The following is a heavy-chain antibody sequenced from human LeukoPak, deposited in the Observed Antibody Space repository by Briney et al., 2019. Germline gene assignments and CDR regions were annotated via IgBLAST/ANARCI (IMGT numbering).Heavy chain of an antibody. CDR1: GGSLSSYY. CDR3: ARVPRSYYYYYYMDV. Sequence: PSETLSLTCTVSGGSLSSYYWSWIRQPPGKGLEWIGYIHYSGSTNYNPSLKSRVTISVDTSKNQFSLKLSSVTAADTAVYYCARVPRSYYYYYYMDVWGKGTTVTVSS. CDR2: IHYSGST. V-gene: IGHV4-59*01. J-gene: IGHJ6*03.